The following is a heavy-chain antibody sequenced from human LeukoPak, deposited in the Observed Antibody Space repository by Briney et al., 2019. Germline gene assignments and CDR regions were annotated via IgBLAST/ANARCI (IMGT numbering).Heavy chain of an antibody. CDR1: GGSFSGYY. V-gene: IGHV4-34*01. Sequence: SETLSLTCAVYGGSFSGYYWSWIRQPPGKGLEWIGEINHSGSTNYNPSLKSRVTISVDTSKNQFSLKLSSVTAADTAVYYCARGDYCYGMDVWGQGTTVTVSS. CDR3: ARGDYCYGMDV. J-gene: IGHJ6*02. CDR2: INHSGST.